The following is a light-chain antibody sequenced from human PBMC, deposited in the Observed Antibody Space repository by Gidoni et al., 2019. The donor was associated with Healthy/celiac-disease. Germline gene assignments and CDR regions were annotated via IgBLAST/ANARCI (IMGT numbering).Light chain of an antibody. CDR3: QQYKNWPPLT. V-gene: IGKV3-15*01. CDR1: QSVSSN. CDR2: GAS. Sequence: EIVMTQSPATLSVSPGERVTLSCRASQSVSSNLAWYQQKPGQAPRLLIYGASTRATGIPARFSGSGSGTEFTLTISSLQSEDLAVYYCQQYKNWPPLTFGGXTKVEIK. J-gene: IGKJ4*01.